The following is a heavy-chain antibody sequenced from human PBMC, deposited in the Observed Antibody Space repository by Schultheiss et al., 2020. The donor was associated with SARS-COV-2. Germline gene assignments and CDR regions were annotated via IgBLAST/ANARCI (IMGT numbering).Heavy chain of an antibody. CDR3: AREPPGRLRADDYGDY. Sequence: GGSLRLSCAASGFTFSSYAMSWVRQAPGKGLEWVSAISGSGGSTYYADSVKGRFTISRDNAKNSLYLQMNSLRDEDTAVYYCAREPPGRLRADDYGDYWGQGTLVTVSS. D-gene: IGHD4-17*01. J-gene: IGHJ4*02. CDR1: GFTFSSYA. V-gene: IGHV3-23*01. CDR2: ISGSGGST.